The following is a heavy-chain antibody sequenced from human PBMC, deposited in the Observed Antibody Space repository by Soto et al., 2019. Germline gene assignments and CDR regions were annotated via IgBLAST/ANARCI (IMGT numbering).Heavy chain of an antibody. CDR1: GFTFSSYA. Sequence: EVQLLESGGGLVQPGGSLRLSCAASGFTFSSYAMNWVRQAPGKGLEWVSVVSGSAGSTYYPDSVKGRFTISRDNSKNTLNLQMNRLRAEDTAVYSCARRSSSWYFDYWGQATLVTVSS. CDR2: VSGSAGST. CDR3: ARRSSSWYFDY. J-gene: IGHJ4*02. V-gene: IGHV3-23*01. D-gene: IGHD6-13*01.